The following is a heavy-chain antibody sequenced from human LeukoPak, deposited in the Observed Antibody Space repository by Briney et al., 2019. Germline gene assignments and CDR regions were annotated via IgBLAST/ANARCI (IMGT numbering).Heavy chain of an antibody. CDR3: ATVSYYVFDY. V-gene: IGHV3-11*03. CDR2: ISGSSGYT. J-gene: IGHJ4*02. D-gene: IGHD3-10*02. Sequence: GGSLRLSCAASGLTFSDYYMSWIRQAPGKGLEWVSYISGSSGYTNYADSVKGRFTISRDNAKNSLYLRMNNLRAEDTAIYYCATVSYYVFDYWGQGTLVTVSS. CDR1: GLTFSDYY.